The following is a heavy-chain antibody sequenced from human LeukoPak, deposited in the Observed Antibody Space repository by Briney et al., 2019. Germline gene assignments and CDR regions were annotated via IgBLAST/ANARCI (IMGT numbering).Heavy chain of an antibody. D-gene: IGHD3-16*01. CDR2: IWYDGSNI. CDR3: AKDLSLGMVQYYFDY. Sequence: GTSLRLSCAASGFTFNNYGMHWVRQAPGKGLEWVAVIWYDGSNIYYSDSVKGRFTISRDSSKNMLYLQMNSLRAEDTAVYYCAKDLSLGMVQYYFDYWGQGTLVTVSS. CDR1: GFTFNNYG. J-gene: IGHJ4*02. V-gene: IGHV3-33*06.